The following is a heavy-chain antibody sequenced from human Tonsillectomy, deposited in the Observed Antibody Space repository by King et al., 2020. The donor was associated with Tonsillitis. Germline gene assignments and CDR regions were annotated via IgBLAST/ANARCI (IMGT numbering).Heavy chain of an antibody. CDR2: ISGSGGCT. D-gene: IGHD2-8*01. Sequence: VQLVESGGGLVQPGGSLRLSCAASGITFSSYALSWVRQAPGKGLGWGLGISGSGGCTYFSDSVKGRFTIARDNSKNTLYLQMNSLRAEDTAVYYCAKEMVYPSFDYWGQGALVTVSS. CDR3: AKEMVYPSFDY. J-gene: IGHJ4*02. V-gene: IGHV3-23*04. CDR1: GITFSSYA.